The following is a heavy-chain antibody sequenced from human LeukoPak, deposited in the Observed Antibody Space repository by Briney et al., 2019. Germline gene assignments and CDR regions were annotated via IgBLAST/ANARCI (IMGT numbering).Heavy chain of an antibody. CDR3: ATSRSRDLIDY. D-gene: IGHD2-21*02. CDR2: INPNSGGT. J-gene: IGHJ4*02. V-gene: IGHV1-2*02. Sequence: ASVKVSCKASGYTFTGYYMHWVRQAPGQGLEWMGWINPNSGGTNYAQKFQGRVTMTEDTSTDTAYMELSSLRSEDTAVYYCATSRSRDLIDYWGQGTLVTVSS. CDR1: GYTFTGYY.